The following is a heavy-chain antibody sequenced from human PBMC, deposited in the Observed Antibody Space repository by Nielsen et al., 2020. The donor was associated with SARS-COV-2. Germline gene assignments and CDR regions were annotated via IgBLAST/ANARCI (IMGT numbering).Heavy chain of an antibody. D-gene: IGHD6-13*01. CDR3: GRVKGTSWSLAAIDY. Sequence: LKISCAASGFTFSDHYMDWVRQAPGTGLEWVGRFRNKANGYTTEYAASVKGRFTISRDDSKNSLYLQMSSLKTEDTAVYYCGRVKGTSWSLAAIDYWGQGTLVTVSS. CDR2: FRNKANGYTT. V-gene: IGHV3-72*01. J-gene: IGHJ4*02. CDR1: GFTFSDHY.